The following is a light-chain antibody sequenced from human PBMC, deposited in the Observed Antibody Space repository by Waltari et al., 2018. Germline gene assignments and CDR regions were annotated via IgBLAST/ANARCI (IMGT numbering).Light chain of an antibody. CDR1: SSNTGAGYD. V-gene: IGLV1-40*01. J-gene: IGLJ3*02. Sequence: QSVLTQPPSVSGAPGQRVTISCPGSSSNTGAGYDVHWYQQLPGPAPKLLIYGNSNRPSGVPDRFSGSKSGTSASLAITGLQAEDEADYYCQSYDSSLSGWVFGGGTKLTVL. CDR2: GNS. CDR3: QSYDSSLSGWV.